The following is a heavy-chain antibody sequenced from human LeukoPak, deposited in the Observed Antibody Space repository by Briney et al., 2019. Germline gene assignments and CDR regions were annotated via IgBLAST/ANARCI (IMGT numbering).Heavy chain of an antibody. D-gene: IGHD3-3*01. J-gene: IGHJ4*02. CDR3: ARQGDFWSGYPSDY. CDR1: GDSISSSTYY. CDR2: IYYSGST. V-gene: IGHV4-39*01. Sequence: SETLSLTCTVSGDSISSSTYYWGWIRQPPGKGLEWIGSIYYSGSTYYNPSLKSRVTISVDTSKNQFSLKLRSVSDADTAVYYCARQGDFWSGYPSDYWGQGTLVTVSS.